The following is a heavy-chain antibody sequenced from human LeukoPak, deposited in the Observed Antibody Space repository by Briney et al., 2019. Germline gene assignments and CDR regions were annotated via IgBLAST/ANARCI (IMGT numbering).Heavy chain of an antibody. D-gene: IGHD3-9*01. V-gene: IGHV4-39*02. J-gene: IGHJ4*02. Sequence: PSETLSLTCTVSGGSISSSNYYWGWIRQPPGKGLEWIGNIYYSGSTYYNPSFKSRLTISVDTSKNQFSLKLSSVTAADTAVYYCAREGNYDILTGVTRDWGQGTLVTVSS. CDR1: GGSISSSNYY. CDR2: IYYSGST. CDR3: AREGNYDILTGVTRD.